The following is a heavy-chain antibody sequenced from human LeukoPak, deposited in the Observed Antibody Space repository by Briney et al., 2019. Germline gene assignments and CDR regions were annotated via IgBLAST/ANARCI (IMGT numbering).Heavy chain of an antibody. Sequence: PSETLSLTCTVSGGSISSSSYYWGWIRQPPGKGLEWIGSIYYSGSTYYNPSLKSRVTISVDTSKNQFSLKLSSVTAADTAVYYCASRADCSSTSCPYYYYYYGMDVWGQGTTVTVSS. CDR3: ASRADCSSTSCPYYYYYYGMDV. CDR1: GGSISSSSYY. J-gene: IGHJ6*02. CDR2: IYYSGST. D-gene: IGHD2-2*01. V-gene: IGHV4-39*01.